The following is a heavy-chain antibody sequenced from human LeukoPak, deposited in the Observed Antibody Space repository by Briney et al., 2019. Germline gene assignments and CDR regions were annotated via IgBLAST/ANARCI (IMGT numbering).Heavy chain of an antibody. Sequence: GGSLRLSCAASGFTFSSYVMHWVRQAPGKGLEWVAIISYDGSNEYYADSVEGRFTISRDNSKNTLYLQMNSLRAADTAVYYCARDEGTSYLSSFDYWGQGTLVTVSS. J-gene: IGHJ4*02. CDR3: ARDEGTSYLSSFDY. V-gene: IGHV3-30*04. CDR1: GFTFSSYV. CDR2: ISYDGSNE. D-gene: IGHD6-6*01.